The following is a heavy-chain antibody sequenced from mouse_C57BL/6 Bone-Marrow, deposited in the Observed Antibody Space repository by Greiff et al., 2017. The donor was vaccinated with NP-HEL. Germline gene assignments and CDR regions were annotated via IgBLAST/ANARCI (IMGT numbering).Heavy chain of an antibody. CDR1: GFTFSSYG. J-gene: IGHJ2*01. Sequence: EVQGVESGGDLVKPGGSLKLSCAASGFTFSSYGMSWVRQTPDKRLEWVATISSGGSYTYYPASVKGRFTISRDNAKNTLYLQMSSLKSEDTAMYYCARHGSPYFDYWGQGTTLTVSS. D-gene: IGHD1-1*01. V-gene: IGHV5-6*01. CDR2: ISSGGSYT. CDR3: ARHGSPYFDY.